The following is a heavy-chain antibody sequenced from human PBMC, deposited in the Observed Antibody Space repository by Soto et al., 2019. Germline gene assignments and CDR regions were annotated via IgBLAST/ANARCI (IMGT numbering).Heavy chain of an antibody. V-gene: IGHV3-7*01. CDR3: ARDRPQYYYDSSGPFDY. D-gene: IGHD3-22*01. CDR2: IKQDGSEK. CDR1: GFTFSSYW. J-gene: IGHJ4*02. Sequence: EVQLVESGGGLVQPGGSLRLSCAASGFTFSSYWMSWVRQAPGKGLEWVANIKQDGSEKYYVDSVKGRFTISRDNAKNSLYLQMNSLRAEDTAVYYCARDRPQYYYDSSGPFDYWGQGTLVTVSS.